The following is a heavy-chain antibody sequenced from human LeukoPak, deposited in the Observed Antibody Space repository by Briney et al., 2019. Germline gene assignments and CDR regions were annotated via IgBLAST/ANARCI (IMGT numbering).Heavy chain of an antibody. V-gene: IGHV4-38-2*01. CDR1: GYSISSGYY. CDR2: IYHSGST. CDR3: ARLSGAPVRHPIYHFDY. Sequence: PSETLSLTCAVSGYSISSGYYWGWIRQPPGKGLEWIGNIYHSGSTYKSPSLKRRVTISLDTSKNQLSLKLSSVTAADTAMYYCARLSGAPVRHPIYHFDYWGQGTLSPSPQ. J-gene: IGHJ4*02. D-gene: IGHD2-2*02.